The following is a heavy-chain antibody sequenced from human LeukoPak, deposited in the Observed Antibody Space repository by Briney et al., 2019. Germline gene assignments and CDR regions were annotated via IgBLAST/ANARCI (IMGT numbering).Heavy chain of an antibody. V-gene: IGHV3-48*01. CDR2: ISSSSSTI. CDR3: ARVDTAMVAGGGDY. J-gene: IGHJ4*02. CDR1: GFTFGDYS. Sequence: GGSLRLSCTASGFTFGDYSMNWVRQAPGKGLEWVSYISSSSSTIYYADSVKGRFTISRDNAKNSLYLQMNTLRAEDTAVYYCARVDTAMVAGGGDYWGQGTLVTVSS. D-gene: IGHD5-18*01.